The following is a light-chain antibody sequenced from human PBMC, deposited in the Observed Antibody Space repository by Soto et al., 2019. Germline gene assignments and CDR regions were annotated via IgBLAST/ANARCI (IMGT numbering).Light chain of an antibody. CDR1: QSISTE. CDR2: SPS. Sequence: EIVMTQSPATLSVSPRERATLSCRASQSISTELAWYQQKPGQPPRLLIYSPSTRATGVPARFTGSASGAEFTLTISGLQSEDCAVYYCQQGHNWPLTLGQGTRLEL. V-gene: IGKV3-15*01. J-gene: IGKJ2*01. CDR3: QQGHNWPLT.